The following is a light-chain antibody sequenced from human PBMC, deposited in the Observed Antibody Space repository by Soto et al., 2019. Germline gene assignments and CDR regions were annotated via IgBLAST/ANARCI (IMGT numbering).Light chain of an antibody. Sequence: QSALTQPASVSGSPGQSITISCTGTSSDVGGYNYVSWYQQHPGKAPKFMIYEVSNRPSGVSNRFSGSKSGNTASLTISGLQAEDEADYYCSSYTGVRTYVVFGGGTKVTVL. V-gene: IGLV2-14*01. CDR1: SSDVGGYNY. CDR2: EVS. CDR3: SSYTGVRTYVV. J-gene: IGLJ2*01.